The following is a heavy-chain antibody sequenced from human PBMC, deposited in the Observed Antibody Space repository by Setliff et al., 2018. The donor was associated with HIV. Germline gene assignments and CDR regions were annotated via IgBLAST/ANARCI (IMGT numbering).Heavy chain of an antibody. CDR3: ARAQMHRGVVSWSLYYFDY. CDR2: IYENAYA. CDR1: GGSMNNYY. V-gene: IGHV4-59*01. D-gene: IGHD3-10*01. Sequence: SLTCTVSGGSMNNYYWNWIRQTPGKGLEWIGYIYENAYAHYTVSLRSRVTVSMDTSKNQFSLTLRSVTAADRAVYYCARAQMHRGVVSWSLYYFDYWGQGALVTVSS. J-gene: IGHJ4*02.